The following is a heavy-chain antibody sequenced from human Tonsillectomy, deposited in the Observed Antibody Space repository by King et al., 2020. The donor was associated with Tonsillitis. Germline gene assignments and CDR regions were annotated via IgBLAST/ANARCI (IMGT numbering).Heavy chain of an antibody. V-gene: IGHV4-30-4*01. CDR2: IYYSGST. CDR3: ARALWAVTTFDY. D-gene: IGHD4-17*01. CDR1: GGSISSGDYY. J-gene: IGHJ4*02. Sequence: PLQESGPGLVKPSQTLSLTCTVSGGSISSGDYYWSWIRQPPGKGLEWIGYIYYSGSTYYNPSLKSRVTISVDTSKNQFSLKLSSVTAADTAVYYCARALWAVTTFDYWGQGTLVTVSS.